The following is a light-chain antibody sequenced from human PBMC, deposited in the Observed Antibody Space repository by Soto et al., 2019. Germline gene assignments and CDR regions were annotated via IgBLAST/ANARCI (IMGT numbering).Light chain of an antibody. CDR3: HQRTSWPLT. CDR2: DAS. J-gene: IGKJ5*01. Sequence: EIVLTQSPATLSFSPGERATLSCRASQSVSSYLAWYQQKPGQTPRLLIYDASNRATGIPARFSGSGSGTDFTLTISSLEPEDFAVYYCHQRTSWPLTFGQGTRLEMK. CDR1: QSVSSY. V-gene: IGKV3-11*01.